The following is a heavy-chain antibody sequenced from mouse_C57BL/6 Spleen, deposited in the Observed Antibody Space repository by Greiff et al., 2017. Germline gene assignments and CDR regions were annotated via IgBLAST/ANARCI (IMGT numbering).Heavy chain of an antibody. V-gene: IGHV1-82*01. CDR1: GYAFSSSW. J-gene: IGHJ3*01. CDR3: ARGETTP. CDR2: IYPGDGDT. D-gene: IGHD3-2*01. Sequence: VKLQESGPELVKPGASVKISCKASGYAFSSSWMNWVKQRPGKGLEWIGRIYPGDGDTNYNGKFKGKATLTADKSSSTAYMQLSSLTSEDSAVYFCARGETTPWGQGTLVTVSA.